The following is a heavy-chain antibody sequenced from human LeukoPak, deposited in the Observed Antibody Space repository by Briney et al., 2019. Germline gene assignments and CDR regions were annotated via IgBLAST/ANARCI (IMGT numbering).Heavy chain of an antibody. D-gene: IGHD3-9*01. CDR1: GFTFGDYA. CDR3: TRVGGYFDWIFNFDY. J-gene: IGHJ4*02. CDR2: IRSKAYGGTT. Sequence: GGSLRLSCTASGFTFGDYAMSWVRQAPGKGLEWVGFIRSKAYGGTTEYAASVKGRFTISRDDSKSIAYLQMNSLKTEDTAVYYCTRVGGYFDWIFNFDYWGQGTLVTVSS. V-gene: IGHV3-49*04.